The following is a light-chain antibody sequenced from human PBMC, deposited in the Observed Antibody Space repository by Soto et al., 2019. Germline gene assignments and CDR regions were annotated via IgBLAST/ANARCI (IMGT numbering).Light chain of an antibody. J-gene: IGKJ5*01. Sequence: ETGLTQSPGTLSFSPGDGVTLSCRGGQIVTRSQLAWYQQKPGQAHRLLVVGASSRVLGIPDRFSGSGSGTEFTLTISSLQSEDFAVYYCQQYNNWPPITFGQRTRLEI. CDR2: GAS. V-gene: IGKV3D-15*01. CDR1: QIVTRSQ. CDR3: QQYNNWPPIT.